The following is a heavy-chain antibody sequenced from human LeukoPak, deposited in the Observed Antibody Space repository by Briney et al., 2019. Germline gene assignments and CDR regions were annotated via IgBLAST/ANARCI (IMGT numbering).Heavy chain of an antibody. V-gene: IGHV4-39*02. J-gene: IGHJ4*02. CDR1: GDSFSNNNYY. CDR3: ARFFMVVAADQ. CDR2: FYSSGIT. D-gene: IGHD2-15*01. Sequence: SETLSLTCSVSGDSFSNNNYYWGWIRQPPGEALEWIGSFYSSGITYYNPSLKSRATISVDTSQDRFSLKLNSVTAADTAVYYCARFFMVVAADQWGQGTLVTVSS.